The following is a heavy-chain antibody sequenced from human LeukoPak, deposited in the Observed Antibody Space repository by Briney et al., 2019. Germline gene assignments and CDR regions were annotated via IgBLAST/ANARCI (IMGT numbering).Heavy chain of an antibody. V-gene: IGHV3-23*01. CDR3: AKDSFDWSSGWYADFDY. D-gene: IGHD6-19*01. J-gene: IGHJ4*02. CDR2: ISGSGGST. CDR1: GFTFSSYA. Sequence: PGGSLRLSCAASGFTFSSYAMSWVRQAPGKGLEWVSAISGSGGSTYYADSVKGRFTISRDNSKNTLYLQMNSLRAEDTAVYYCAKDSFDWSSGWYADFDYWGQGTLVTVSS.